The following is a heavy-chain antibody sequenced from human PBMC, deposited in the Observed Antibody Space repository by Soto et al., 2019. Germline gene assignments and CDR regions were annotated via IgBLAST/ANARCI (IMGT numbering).Heavy chain of an antibody. CDR1: GGSVSSGSYY. J-gene: IGHJ4*02. CDR3: ASYSSGWYAVSC. D-gene: IGHD6-19*01. Sequence: SETLSLTCTVSGGSVSSGSYYWSWIRQPPGKGLEWVGYIYYSGSTNYNPSLKSRVTISVDTSKNQFSLKLSSVTAADTAVYYCASYSSGWYAVSCWGQGTLVTVSS. CDR2: IYYSGST. V-gene: IGHV4-61*01.